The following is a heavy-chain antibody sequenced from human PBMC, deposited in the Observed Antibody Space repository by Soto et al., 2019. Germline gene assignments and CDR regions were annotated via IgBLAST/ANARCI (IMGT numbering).Heavy chain of an antibody. CDR3: VKDRSDTWSFDY. Sequence: QVQLVESGGGVVQPGRSLRLSCVASGFTFSSCAMHWVRQVPGKGLEWLAVVTHDGTLYPYADSVKGRFSISRDNSRKTLDLQMNGLRPEDTAVYYCVKDRSDTWSFDYWGQGTLVTVSS. J-gene: IGHJ4*02. D-gene: IGHD2-8*02. CDR1: GFTFSSCA. CDR2: VTHDGTLY. V-gene: IGHV3-30*18.